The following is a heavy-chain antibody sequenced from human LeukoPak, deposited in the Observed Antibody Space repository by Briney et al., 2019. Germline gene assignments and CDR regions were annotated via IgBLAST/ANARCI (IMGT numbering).Heavy chain of an antibody. CDR1: GFTFSSYW. CDR2: INSDGSRT. CDR3: ARQTPYYFDY. Sequence: GGSLRLSCAASGFTFSSYWMHWVRQAPGEGLVWVSRINSDGSRTSYADSVKGRFTISRDNAKNTLYLQVNSLRAEDTAVYYCARQTPYYFDYWGQGTLVTVSS. V-gene: IGHV3-74*01. J-gene: IGHJ4*02.